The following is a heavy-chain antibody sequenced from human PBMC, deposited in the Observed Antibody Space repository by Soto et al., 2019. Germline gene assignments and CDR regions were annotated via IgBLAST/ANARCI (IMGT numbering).Heavy chain of an antibody. CDR3: FVLLWFGELTDAFDI. D-gene: IGHD3-10*01. CDR2: MNPNSGNT. V-gene: IGHV1-8*01. CDR1: GYTFTSYD. J-gene: IGHJ3*02. Sequence: ASVKVSCKASGYTFTSYDINWVRQATGQGLEWMGWMNPNSGNTGYAQKFQGRVTMTRNTSISTAYMELSSLRSEDTAVYYCFVLLWFGELTDAFDIWGQGTMVTVSS.